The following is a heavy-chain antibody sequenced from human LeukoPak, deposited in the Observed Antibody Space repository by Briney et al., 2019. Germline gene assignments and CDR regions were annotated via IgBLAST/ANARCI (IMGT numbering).Heavy chain of an antibody. CDR3: ARDLDLGRSWYGGDY. Sequence: PGGSLRLSCAASGFTFSTYAIHWVRQAPGKGLEWVAIISKDGSNKYYADSVKGRFTISRDNSKSTVFLQMNSLRGEDTAVYYCARDLDLGRSWYGGDYWGQGTLVAVSS. CDR2: ISKDGSNK. V-gene: IGHV3-30-3*01. D-gene: IGHD6-13*01. J-gene: IGHJ4*02. CDR1: GFTFSTYA.